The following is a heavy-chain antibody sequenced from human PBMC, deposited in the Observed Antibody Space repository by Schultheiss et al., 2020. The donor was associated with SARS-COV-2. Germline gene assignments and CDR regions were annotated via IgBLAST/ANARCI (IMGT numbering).Heavy chain of an antibody. Sequence: SETLSLTCTVSGGSISSHYWCWIRQPPGKGLEWIGSIYYSGSTYYYPSLKCRVTMSVDTSKNQFSLELSSVTAADTAVYYCARLRGSYIHLDFWGQGTLVTVSS. CDR2: IYYSGST. CDR1: GGSISSHY. V-gene: IGHV4-59*11. CDR3: ARLRGSYIHLDF. J-gene: IGHJ4*01. D-gene: IGHD1-26*01.